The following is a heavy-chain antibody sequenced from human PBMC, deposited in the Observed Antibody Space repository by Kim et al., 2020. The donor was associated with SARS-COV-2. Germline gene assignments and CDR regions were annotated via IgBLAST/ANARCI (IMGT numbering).Heavy chain of an antibody. J-gene: IGHJ6*02. CDR1: W. CDR2: IYHSGST. D-gene: IGHD6-19*01. V-gene: IGHV4-4*02. Sequence: WWVWVLLARGKGLECMGGIYHSGSTNYSPSLRSRVTMSVYKSKNQFFLNLRPITAADTAVYYCARPVAGSVWDVWGQGTTVTVSS. CDR3: ARPVAGSVWDV.